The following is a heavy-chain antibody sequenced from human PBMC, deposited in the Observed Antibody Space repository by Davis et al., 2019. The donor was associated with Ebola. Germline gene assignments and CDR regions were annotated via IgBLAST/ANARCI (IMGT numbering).Heavy chain of an antibody. CDR2: IYPGDSDT. V-gene: IGHV5-51*01. CDR1: GYSFTSYW. J-gene: IGHJ4*02. D-gene: IGHD3-22*01. Sequence: GESLKISCKGSGYSFTSYWIGWVRQMPGKGLEWMGIIYPGDSDTRYSPSFQGQVTISADKSISTAYLQWSSLKASDTAMYYCARGPSITMIVVVSDGFDYWGQGTL. CDR3: ARGPSITMIVVVSDGFDY.